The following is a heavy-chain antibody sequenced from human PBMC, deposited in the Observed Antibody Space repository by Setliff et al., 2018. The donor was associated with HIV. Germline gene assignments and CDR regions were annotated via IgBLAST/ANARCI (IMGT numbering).Heavy chain of an antibody. V-gene: IGHV3-48*03. CDR1: GFSFSTHD. D-gene: IGHD3-10*01. CDR3: TAGHYGPNP. CDR2: ITSDSSVK. J-gene: IGHJ5*01. Sequence: GGSLRLSCGVSGFSFSTHDMNWVRQAPGKGLEWISYITSDSSVKYYADSVKGRFTISRDNAGRSLYLQMNSLKVEDTAVYYCTAGHYGPNPWGQGTPVTVSS.